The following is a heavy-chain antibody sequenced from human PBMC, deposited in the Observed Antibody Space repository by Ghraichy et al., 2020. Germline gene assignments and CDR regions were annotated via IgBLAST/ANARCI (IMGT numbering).Heavy chain of an antibody. Sequence: ASVKVSCKASGYTFTGYYMHWVRQAPGQGLEWMGWINPKSGDTNYAQKFQGRVTMTRDTSISTAYMELSRLRSDDTAVYYCARSTIYDSSGYYVYWGRGTLVTVSS. CDR3: ARSTIYDSSGYYVY. V-gene: IGHV1-2*02. CDR1: GYTFTGYY. D-gene: IGHD3-22*01. J-gene: IGHJ4*02. CDR2: INPKSGDT.